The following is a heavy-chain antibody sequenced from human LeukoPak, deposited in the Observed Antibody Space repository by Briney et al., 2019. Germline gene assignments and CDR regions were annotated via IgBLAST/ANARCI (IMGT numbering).Heavy chain of an antibody. CDR1: GGSLSSFY. CDR3: ARRGFSSGYCDY. J-gene: IGHJ4*02. CDR2: IYYSGGT. D-gene: IGHD3-10*01. Sequence: SETLSLTCTVSGGSLSSFYWSWIRQPPGKGLEWIGHIYYSGGTNYNPSVKSRVTISVDTSKNQFSLEVNSVTAADTAVYYCARRGFSSGYCDYWGQGILVIVSS. V-gene: IGHV4-59*08.